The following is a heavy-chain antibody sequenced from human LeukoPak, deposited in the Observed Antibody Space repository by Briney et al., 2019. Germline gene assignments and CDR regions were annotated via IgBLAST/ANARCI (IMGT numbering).Heavy chain of an antibody. V-gene: IGHV3-74*01. CDR3: ARVRSSSWFDY. D-gene: IGHD6-13*01. Sequence: GGSLRLSCAASGFTVSSNYMSWVRRAPGKGLVWVSRISSDGTSTNYADSVKGRFIISRDNAKNTLYLQMNSLRAEDTAVYFCARVRSSSWFDYWGQGTLVAVSS. CDR2: ISSDGTST. CDR1: GFTVSSNY. J-gene: IGHJ4*02.